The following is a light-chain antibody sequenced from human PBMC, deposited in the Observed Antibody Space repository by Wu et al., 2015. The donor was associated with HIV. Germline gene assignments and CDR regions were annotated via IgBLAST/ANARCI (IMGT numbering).Light chain of an antibody. Sequence: EIVLTQSPATLSLSPGERGTLSCRASQRISTYLAWYQQKPGQAPRLLIYDASNRAPGIPARFSGSGSGTDFILTISSLDPEDFAVYFCQHRSNWPTFGQGTKVEIK. CDR3: QHRSNWPT. CDR2: DAS. CDR1: QRISTY. V-gene: IGKV3-11*01. J-gene: IGKJ1*01.